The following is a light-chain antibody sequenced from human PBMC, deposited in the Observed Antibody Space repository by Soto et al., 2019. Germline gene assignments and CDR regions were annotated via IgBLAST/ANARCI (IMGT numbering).Light chain of an antibody. CDR3: SSYAGSNSYV. V-gene: IGLV2-8*01. J-gene: IGLJ1*01. CDR2: DVT. CDR1: SSDVGGYNY. Sequence: QSVLTQPASVSGPPGQSITISCTGTSSDVGGYNYVSWYQQHPGKAPKLLIYDVTKRPSGAPDRFSGSKSGNTASLTVSGLQAEDEADYYCSSYAGSNSYVFGNGTKVTVL.